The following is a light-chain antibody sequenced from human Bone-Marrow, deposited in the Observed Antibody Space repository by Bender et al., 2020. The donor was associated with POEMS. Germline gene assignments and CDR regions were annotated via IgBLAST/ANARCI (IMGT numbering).Light chain of an antibody. V-gene: IGLV3-21*02. CDR3: QVWDQSGDHRWV. Sequence: SYVLTQPPSVSVAPGQTAAITCVGDYSGSQSVQRYRQKAGQAPVVIVYDDSDRPPGIPERVSGSKSGNLATLTISRVEVGDEADYHCQVWDQSGDHRWVFGGGTKVTVL. J-gene: IGLJ3*02. CDR2: DDS. CDR1: YSGSQS.